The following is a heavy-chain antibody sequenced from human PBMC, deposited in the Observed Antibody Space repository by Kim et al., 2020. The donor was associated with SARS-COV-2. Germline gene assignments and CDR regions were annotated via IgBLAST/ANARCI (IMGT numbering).Heavy chain of an antibody. V-gene: IGHV4-39*01. CDR1: GDSISNSFYY. CDR3: ARLLQDGSGYRDS. Sequence: SETLSLTCTVSGDSISNSFYYWGWIRQPPGKGLEWIGSIYHSGSTYDNPSLKSRVTISVDTSKNQFSLKLSSVTAGDTAVYYCARLLQDGSGYRDSWGRGTLVTVSS. CDR2: IYHSGST. J-gene: IGHJ4*02. D-gene: IGHD3-22*01.